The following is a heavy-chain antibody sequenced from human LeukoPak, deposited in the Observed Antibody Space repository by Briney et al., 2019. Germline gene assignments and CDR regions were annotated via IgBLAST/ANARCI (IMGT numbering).Heavy chain of an antibody. CDR2: INPNSGGT. V-gene: IGHV1-2*06. CDR3: ARDNQGGRDGYNWVY. D-gene: IGHD5-24*01. CDR1: GYTFTGYY. J-gene: IGHJ4*02. Sequence: GASVKVSCKASGYTFTGYYMHWVRQAPGQGLEWMGRINPNSGGTNYAQKFQGRVTVTRDTSISTAYMELSRLRSDDTAVYYCARDNQGGRDGYNWVYWGQGTLVTVSS.